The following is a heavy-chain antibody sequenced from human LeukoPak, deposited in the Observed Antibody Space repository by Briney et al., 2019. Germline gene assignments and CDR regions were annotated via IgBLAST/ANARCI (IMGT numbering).Heavy chain of an antibody. CDR3: ARVVQVDIVATINYFDY. Sequence: GGSLRLSCAASGFTFSSYGMHWVRQAPGKGLEWVAFIRYDGSNKYYADSVKGRFTISRDNSKNTLYLQMNSLRAEDTAVYYCARVVQVDIVATINYFDYWGQGTLVTVSS. CDR1: GFTFSSYG. J-gene: IGHJ4*02. V-gene: IGHV3-30*02. D-gene: IGHD5-12*01. CDR2: IRYDGSNK.